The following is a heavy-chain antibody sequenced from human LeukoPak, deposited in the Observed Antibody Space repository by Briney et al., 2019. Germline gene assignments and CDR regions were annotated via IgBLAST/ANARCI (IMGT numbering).Heavy chain of an antibody. D-gene: IGHD1-20*01. CDR3: ARGTDNWNDGDFDY. CDR1: GGSISSSSYY. Sequence: SETLSLTCTVSGGSISSSSYYWGWIRQPPGKGLEWIGSIYYSGSTYYNPSLKSRVTISVDTSKNQFSLKLSSVTAADTAVYYCARGTDNWNDGDFDYWGQGTLVTVSS. V-gene: IGHV4-39*07. J-gene: IGHJ4*02. CDR2: IYYSGST.